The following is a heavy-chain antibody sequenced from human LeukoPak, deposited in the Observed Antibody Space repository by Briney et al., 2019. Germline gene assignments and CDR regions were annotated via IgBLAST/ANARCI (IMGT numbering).Heavy chain of an antibody. V-gene: IGHV3-33*01. CDR2: IWYDGSNK. CDR1: GFTFSSYG. D-gene: IGHD1-26*01. Sequence: GGSLRLSCAASGFTFSSYGMHWVRQAPGKGLEWVAVIWYDGSNKYYADSVKGRFTISRDNPKNTLYLQMNSLRAEDTAVHYCARDKSSGSYWYYFDYWGQGTLVTVSS. J-gene: IGHJ4*02. CDR3: ARDKSSGSYWYYFDY.